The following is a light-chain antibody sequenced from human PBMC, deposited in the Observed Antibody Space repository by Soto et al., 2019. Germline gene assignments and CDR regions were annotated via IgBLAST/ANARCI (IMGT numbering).Light chain of an antibody. J-gene: IGLJ3*02. CDR1: SSDVGAYNY. V-gene: IGLV2-14*01. CDR3: SSYAITSRV. CDR2: DVS. Sequence: QSVLTQPASVSGSPGQSITISCTGTSSDVGAYNYVSWYQQHPGKAPRLMIYDVSTRPSGVSDRFSGSKSSNTASLTISGLQDEDDADYYCSSYAITSRVVGTGTKLTVL.